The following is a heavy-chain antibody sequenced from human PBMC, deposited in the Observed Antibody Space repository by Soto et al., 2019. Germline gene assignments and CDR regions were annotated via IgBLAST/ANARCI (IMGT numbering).Heavy chain of an antibody. Sequence: GGPLTVSCTASGFPFSPYWMHWVRQAPGKGPVWVSRIDTGGIHTAYAGSVKGRFTISRDHANNTLYLQMNRLRAEDTGVYYCVRADIVGDAFDNWGQGTLGTV. D-gene: IGHD1-26*01. V-gene: IGHV3-74*01. CDR3: VRADIVGDAFDN. CDR1: GFPFSPYW. J-gene: IGHJ4*02. CDR2: IDTGGIHT.